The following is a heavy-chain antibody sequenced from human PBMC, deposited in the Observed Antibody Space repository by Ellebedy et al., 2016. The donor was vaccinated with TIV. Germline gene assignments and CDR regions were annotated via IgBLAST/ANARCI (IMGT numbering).Heavy chain of an antibody. CDR1: GFTFSSHA. J-gene: IGHJ4*02. CDR2: ISGSGDTT. V-gene: IGHV3-23*01. D-gene: IGHD1-26*01. CDR3: ANLLKWEDY. Sequence: GESLKISXAASGFTFSSHAMSWVRQAPGKGLEWVSVISGSGDTTYYADSVKGRFTISRDNSKTTLYLQLNSLTVEDTAVYYCANLLKWEDYWGQGTLVIVSS.